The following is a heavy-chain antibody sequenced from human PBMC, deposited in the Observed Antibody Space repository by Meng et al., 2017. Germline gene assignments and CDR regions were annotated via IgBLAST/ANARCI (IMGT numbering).Heavy chain of an antibody. CDR3: ARAALAYCGGDCRDAFDI. J-gene: IGHJ3*02. V-gene: IGHV1-18*04. Sequence: ASVKVSCKASGYTFTSYYMHWVRQAPGQGLEWMGWISAYNGNTNYAQKLQGRVTMTTDTSTSTAYMELRSLRSDDTAVYYCARAALAYCGGDCRDAFDIWGQGTMVTVSS. CDR2: ISAYNGNT. D-gene: IGHD2-21*02. CDR1: GYTFTSYY.